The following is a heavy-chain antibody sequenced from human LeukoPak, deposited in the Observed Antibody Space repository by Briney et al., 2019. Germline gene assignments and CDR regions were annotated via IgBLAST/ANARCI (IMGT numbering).Heavy chain of an antibody. CDR2: ADSSGAT. Sequence: PGGSLRLSCAASGFTFSRYEMNWVRQAPGKGLEWVSGADSSGATYYADSVKGRFTISRDNSKNTLYLQMNSLRVEDTALYYCAKGLGWQLPGYWGQGTLVTVSS. CDR1: GFTFSRYE. J-gene: IGHJ4*02. CDR3: AKGLGWQLPGY. D-gene: IGHD2-15*01. V-gene: IGHV3-23*01.